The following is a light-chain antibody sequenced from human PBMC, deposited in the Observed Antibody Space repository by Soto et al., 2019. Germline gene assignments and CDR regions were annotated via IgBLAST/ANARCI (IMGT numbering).Light chain of an antibody. CDR1: SSDVGSYNP. Sequence: QSALTQPASVSGSPGQSITISCTGTSSDVGSYNPVSWYQQHPGKAPKLVIYEGSKRPSGISNRFSGSKSGNTASLTISGLQAEDEAEYYCCAYADSSRIVVVGSGTKLAVL. J-gene: IGLJ1*01. CDR2: EGS. CDR3: CAYADSSRIVV. V-gene: IGLV2-23*01.